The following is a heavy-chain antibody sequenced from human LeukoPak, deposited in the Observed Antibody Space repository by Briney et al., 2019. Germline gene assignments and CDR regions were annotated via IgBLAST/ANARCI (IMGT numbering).Heavy chain of an antibody. CDR1: GFTFSSYS. D-gene: IGHD2-2*01. CDR2: ISGSGGST. V-gene: IGHV3-23*01. CDR3: AKAQDIVVVPAAMGFDY. Sequence: GGSLRLSCAASGFTFSSYSMNWVRQAPGKGLEWVSAISGSGGSTYYADSVKGRFTISRDNSKNTLYLQMNSLRAEDTAVYYCAKAQDIVVVPAAMGFDYWGQGTLVTVSS. J-gene: IGHJ4*02.